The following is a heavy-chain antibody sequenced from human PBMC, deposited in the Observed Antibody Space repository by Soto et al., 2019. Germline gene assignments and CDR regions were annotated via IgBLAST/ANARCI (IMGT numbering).Heavy chain of an antibody. CDR2: IKSKTDGGTI. D-gene: IGHD3-10*01. CDR3: AVHSTTWFRDYFQN. J-gene: IGHJ1*01. V-gene: IGHV3-15*01. CDR1: GFTFSDAW. Sequence: EVQLEESGGDLVKPGGSLTLSCVASGFTFSDAWMSWVRQALGKGLEWVGRIKSKTDGGTIDYAAPVKGRFTISRHDSRNRLYLEINSLKTEDTAVYYCAVHSTTWFRDYFQNWGQGTLVTVSS.